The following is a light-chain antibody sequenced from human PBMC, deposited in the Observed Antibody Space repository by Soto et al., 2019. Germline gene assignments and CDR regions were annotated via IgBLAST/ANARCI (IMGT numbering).Light chain of an antibody. Sequence: DIQMTQSPSTRSASVGDRVTITCRDSQSISSWLAWYQQKPGKAPRLLIYEASRLESGVPSRISGSGSGTEFTLTISSLQPDDFAVYYCQQYNNWPRTFGQGTRWIS. CDR3: QQYNNWPRT. CDR1: QSISSW. V-gene: IGKV1-5*03. J-gene: IGKJ1*01. CDR2: EAS.